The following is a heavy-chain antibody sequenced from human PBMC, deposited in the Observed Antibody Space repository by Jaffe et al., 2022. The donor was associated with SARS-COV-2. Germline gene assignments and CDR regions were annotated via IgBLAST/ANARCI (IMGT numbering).Heavy chain of an antibody. Sequence: QLQLQESGPGLVKPSETLSLTCTVSGGSISSSSYYWGWIRQPPGKGLEWIGSIYYSGSTYYNPSLKSRVTISVDTSKNQFSLKLSSVTAADTAVYYCARLIIAVAGPGHFDYWGQGTLVTVSS. D-gene: IGHD6-19*01. J-gene: IGHJ4*02. CDR1: GGSISSSSYY. CDR2: IYYSGST. V-gene: IGHV4-39*01. CDR3: ARLIIAVAGPGHFDY.